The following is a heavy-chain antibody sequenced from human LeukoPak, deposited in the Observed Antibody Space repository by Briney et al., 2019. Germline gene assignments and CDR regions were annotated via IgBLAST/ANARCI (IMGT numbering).Heavy chain of an antibody. V-gene: IGHV1-2*02. CDR3: ARSPASSSEGIWYYFDY. CDR1: GYTFTGYY. Sequence: ASVKVSCKASGYTFTGYYMHWVRQAPGQGLEWMGWINPNSGGTNYAQKFQGRVTMTRDTSISTAYMELSRLRSDDTAVYYCARSPASSSEGIWYYFDYWGQGTLVTVSS. CDR2: INPNSGGT. J-gene: IGHJ4*02. D-gene: IGHD6-19*01.